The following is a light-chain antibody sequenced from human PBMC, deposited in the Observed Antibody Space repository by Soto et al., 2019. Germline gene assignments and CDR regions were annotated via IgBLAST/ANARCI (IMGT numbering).Light chain of an antibody. CDR2: EVS. V-gene: IGLV2-23*02. CDR1: HSDVGSYNL. J-gene: IGLJ1*01. Sequence: QSALTQPASVSGSPGQSITISCTGTHSDVGSYNLVSWYQQHPGKAPKVIIYEVSERPLGVSDRFSGSKSGNTASLMISGLQAEDEADYYCCSYAGSTTQTYVFGRGTKVTVL. CDR3: CSYAGSTTQTYV.